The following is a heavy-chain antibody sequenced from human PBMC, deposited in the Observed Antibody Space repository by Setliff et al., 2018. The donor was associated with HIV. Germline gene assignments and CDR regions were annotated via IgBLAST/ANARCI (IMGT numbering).Heavy chain of an antibody. V-gene: IGHV3-72*01. CDR2: IRNKVNSYTT. Sequence: SGGSLRLSCVVSGFIFSDHYMDWVRQAPGKGLEWVARIRNKVNSYTTEYVASVKGRFTISRDDSENSLYLQMNSLKTEDTAVYYCARGPASGDYSYYFDYWGQGTLVTVSS. D-gene: IGHD3-22*01. CDR3: ARGPASGDYSYYFDY. J-gene: IGHJ4*02. CDR1: GFIFSDHY.